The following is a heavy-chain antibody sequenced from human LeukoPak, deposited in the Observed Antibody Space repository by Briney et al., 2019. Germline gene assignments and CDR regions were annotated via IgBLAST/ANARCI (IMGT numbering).Heavy chain of an antibody. CDR2: IKQDGSEK. CDR3: TRDPTDSYNTDY. V-gene: IGHV3-7*03. D-gene: IGHD1-14*01. Sequence: GGSLRHSCVASGFTFSDYWMSWVRQAPGKEPEWVANIKQDGSEKYHVDSVKGRFTISRDNSKNTVYLQMDSLRAEDTAVYYCTRDPTDSYNTDYWGQGTLVTVSS. J-gene: IGHJ4*02. CDR1: GFTFSDYW.